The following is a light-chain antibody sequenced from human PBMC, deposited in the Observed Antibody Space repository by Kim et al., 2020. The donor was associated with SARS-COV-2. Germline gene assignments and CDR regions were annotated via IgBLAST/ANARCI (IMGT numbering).Light chain of an antibody. Sequence: QSALTQPASVSGSPGQSITISCTGTSSDVGSYNHVSWYQQHPGKAPKLMIYEVSKRPSGVSNRFSGSKSGNTASLTISGLQAEDEADYYCSSYTSTDTLVFGGGTKVTVL. CDR2: EVS. V-gene: IGLV2-14*02. CDR1: SSDVGSYNH. CDR3: SSYTSTDTLV. J-gene: IGLJ2*01.